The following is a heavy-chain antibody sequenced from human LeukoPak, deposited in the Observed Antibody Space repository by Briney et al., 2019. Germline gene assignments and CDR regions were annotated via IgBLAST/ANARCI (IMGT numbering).Heavy chain of an antibody. J-gene: IGHJ4*02. V-gene: IGHV4-61*09. D-gene: IGHD6-19*01. CDR2: IYTSGST. CDR1: GGSISSGSFY. Sequence: SQTLFLTCTVSGGSISSGSFYWGWIRQPAGKGLEWIGHIYTSGSTSYSPSLQSRVTISVDTSKHQFSLKVTSVTAADTAVYYCARAGGSVGWYGTIDSWGQGTLVTVSS. CDR3: ARAGGSVGWYGTIDS.